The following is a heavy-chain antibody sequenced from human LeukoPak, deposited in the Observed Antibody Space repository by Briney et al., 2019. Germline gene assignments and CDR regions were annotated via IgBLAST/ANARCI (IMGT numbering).Heavy chain of an antibody. V-gene: IGHV1-2*02. CDR2: INHNSGGT. J-gene: IGHJ4*02. CDR3: ARTAGAYYYDSSGSDY. D-gene: IGHD3-22*01. Sequence: PTASVKVSCEASGYTFTGYHMHWVRQAPGQGLEWVGWINHNSGGTNYAQTVQGRVTLTRDTSISTAYMELSSLRSDDTAVYYCARTAGAYYYDSSGSDYWGQGTLVTVSS. CDR1: GYTFTGYH.